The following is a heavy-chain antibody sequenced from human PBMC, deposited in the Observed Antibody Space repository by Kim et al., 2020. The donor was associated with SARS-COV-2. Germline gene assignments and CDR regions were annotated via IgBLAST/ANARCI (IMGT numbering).Heavy chain of an antibody. Sequence: GGSLRLSCAASGFTFSSYGMHWVRQAPGKGLEWVAVIWYDGSNKYYADSVKGRFTISRDNSKNTLYLQMNSLRAEDTAVYYCARDLLYSSGFDRRPDISYGMDVWGQGTTVTVSS. J-gene: IGHJ6*02. CDR3: ARDLLYSSGFDRRPDISYGMDV. D-gene: IGHD6-25*01. V-gene: IGHV3-33*01. CDR2: IWYDGSNK. CDR1: GFTFSSYG.